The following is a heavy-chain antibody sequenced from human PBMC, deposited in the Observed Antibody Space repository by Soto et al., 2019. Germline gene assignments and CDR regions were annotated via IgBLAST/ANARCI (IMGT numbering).Heavy chain of an antibody. CDR2: MNPNSGNT. J-gene: IGHJ6*03. CDR1: GYTFTSYD. V-gene: IGHV1-8*01. CDR3: ARGHTTVTTDYYYYMDV. Sequence: ASVKVSCKASGYTFTSYDINWVRQATGQGLEWMGWMNPNSGNTGYAQKFQGRVTMTRNTSISTAYMELSSLRSEDTAVYYCARGHTTVTTDYYYYMDVWGKGTTVTVSS. D-gene: IGHD4-17*01.